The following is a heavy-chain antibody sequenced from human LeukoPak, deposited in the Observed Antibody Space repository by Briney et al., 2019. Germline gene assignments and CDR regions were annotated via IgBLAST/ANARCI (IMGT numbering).Heavy chain of an antibody. J-gene: IGHJ3*02. CDR2: INSDGINT. CDR1: GFTFSNYW. V-gene: IGHV3-74*01. D-gene: IGHD3-22*01. CDR3: ARGIPSTNYYDSSGYPGGVAFDI. Sequence: AGGSLRLSCAASGFTFSNYWMHWVRQAPGKGLVWVSRINSDGINTSYADSVKGRFTISRDNAKNTLNLQMNSLRAEDTAVYYCARGIPSTNYYDSSGYPGGVAFDIWGQGTMVTVPS.